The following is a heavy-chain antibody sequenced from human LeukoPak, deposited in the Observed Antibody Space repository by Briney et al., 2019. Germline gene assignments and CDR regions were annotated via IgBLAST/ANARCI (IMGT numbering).Heavy chain of an antibody. J-gene: IGHJ4*02. CDR2: IIPIFGTA. V-gene: IGHV1-69*13. D-gene: IGHD3-10*01. CDR3: ARGGGFGELLPLDY. CDR1: GYTFTGYY. Sequence: SVKVSCKASGYTFTGYYIHWVRQAPGQGLEWMGGIIPIFGTANYAQKFQGRVTITADESTSTAYMELSSLRSEDTAVYYCARGGGFGELLPLDYWGQGTLVTVSS.